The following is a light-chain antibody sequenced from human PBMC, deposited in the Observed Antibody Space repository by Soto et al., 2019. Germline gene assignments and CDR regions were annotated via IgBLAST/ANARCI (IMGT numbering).Light chain of an antibody. J-gene: IGKJ4*01. V-gene: IGKV2-28*01. CDR2: LGS. Sequence: DIVMTQSPLSLPVTPGEPASISCRSSQSLLYSNGYTYLDWYLQKPGQSPQLLIYLGSSRASGVPDRFSGSGSGTDFSLTISRLEPEDFAVYYCQQFGSSPLTFGGGTKVDI. CDR3: QQFGSSPLT. CDR1: QSLLYSNGYTY.